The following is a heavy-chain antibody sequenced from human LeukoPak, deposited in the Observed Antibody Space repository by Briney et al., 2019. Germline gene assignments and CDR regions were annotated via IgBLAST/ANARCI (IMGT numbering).Heavy chain of an antibody. Sequence: GGSLRLSCVASGFTFSSYSMSWVRQAPGKGLEWVSYIDTSSSTIYYADSAKGRFTVSRDNAKSSLYLQMKSLRAEDTTVYYCARDMGYSGSWPGYFDYWGQGVLVTVSS. CDR1: GFTFSSYS. J-gene: IGHJ4*02. V-gene: IGHV3-48*04. CDR2: IDTSSSTI. CDR3: ARDMGYSGSWPGYFDY. D-gene: IGHD1-26*01.